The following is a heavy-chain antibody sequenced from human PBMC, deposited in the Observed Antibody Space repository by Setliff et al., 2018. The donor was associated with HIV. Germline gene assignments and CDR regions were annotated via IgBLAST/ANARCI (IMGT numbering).Heavy chain of an antibody. J-gene: IGHJ5*02. Sequence: ASVKVSCKASGYTFTNFGVGWVRQAPGQGLEWMGWVSPYNGHTKYAQRFQGRVTMSTDTSTSTIYMELTSLRSDDTAVYYCARWSCGRATCYDSPYNWFEPWGQGTLGHRLL. CDR3: ARWSCGRATCYDSPYNWFEP. D-gene: IGHD2-2*01. CDR2: VSPYNGHT. CDR1: GYTFTNFG. V-gene: IGHV1-18*01.